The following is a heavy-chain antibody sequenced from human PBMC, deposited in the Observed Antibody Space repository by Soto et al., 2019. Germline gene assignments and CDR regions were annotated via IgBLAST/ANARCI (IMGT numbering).Heavy chain of an antibody. CDR2: INPNSGGT. D-gene: IGHD3-3*01. CDR3: ARDSLFGVVTTYGMDV. J-gene: IGHJ6*02. CDR1: GYTFTGYY. Sequence: GASVKVSCKASGYTFTGYYMHWVRQAPGQGLEWMGWINPNSGGTNYAQKFQGRVTMTRDTSISTAYMELSRLRSDDTAVYYCARDSLFGVVTTYGMDVWGQGTTVTVSS. V-gene: IGHV1-2*02.